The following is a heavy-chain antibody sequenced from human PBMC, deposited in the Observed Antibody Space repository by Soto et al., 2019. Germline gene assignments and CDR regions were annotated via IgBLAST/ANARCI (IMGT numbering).Heavy chain of an antibody. CDR3: ARMPGQLVIFLVMRDYYYGMDV. J-gene: IGHJ6*02. V-gene: IGHV1-18*01. CDR1: GYTFTSYG. D-gene: IGHD6-13*01. CDR2: ISAYNGNT. Sequence: QVQLVQSGAEVKKPGASVKVSCKASGYTFTSYGISWVRQAPGQGLEWMGWISAYNGNTNYAQTLQGRVTITTDTSTSTAYMELRSLRSDDTAVYYCARMPGQLVIFLVMRDYYYGMDVWGQGTTVTVSS.